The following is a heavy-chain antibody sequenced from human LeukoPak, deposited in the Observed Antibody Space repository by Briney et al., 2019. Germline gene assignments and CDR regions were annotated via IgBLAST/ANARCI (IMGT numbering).Heavy chain of an antibody. Sequence: GGSLRLSCAASRFTFSDYYMSWVRQAPGKGLAWVSYMSSGGSTISYADSVKGRFTISRDNAENSLYLQMNSLRVEDTAVYYCARVLRGGDSGYTFDIWGQGTMVTVSS. V-gene: IGHV3-11*01. D-gene: IGHD4-23*01. J-gene: IGHJ3*02. CDR3: ARVLRGGDSGYTFDI. CDR2: MSSGGSTI. CDR1: RFTFSDYY.